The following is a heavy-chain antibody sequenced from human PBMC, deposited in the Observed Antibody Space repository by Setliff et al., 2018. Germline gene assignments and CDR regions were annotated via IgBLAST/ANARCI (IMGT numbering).Heavy chain of an antibody. J-gene: IGHJ5*02. CDR1: GGTFSSYA. Sequence: GASVKVSCKASGGTFSSYAISWVRQAPGQGLEWMGGIIPIFGTANYAQKFQGRVTITADESTSTAYMELSSLRSEDTAVYYCAKEYSSTWVKAWFDPWGQGTLVTVSS. CDR3: AKEYSSTWVKAWFDP. D-gene: IGHD6-13*01. V-gene: IGHV1-69*13. CDR2: IIPIFGTA.